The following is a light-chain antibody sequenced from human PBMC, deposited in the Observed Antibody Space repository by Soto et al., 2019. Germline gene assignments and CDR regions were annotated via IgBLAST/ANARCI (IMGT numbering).Light chain of an antibody. CDR2: IDN. CDR1: TSNIGSQT. J-gene: IGLJ2*01. CDR3: ASWYDSLNGPV. Sequence: QSVLTQPPSASGTPGQRVSISCSGSTSNIGSQTVNWYQRLPGTAPKLLIYIDNQRPSWVPDRFSGSKSGTSASLAISGLQYEDDADYFCASWYDSLNGPVFGGGTKLTVL. V-gene: IGLV1-44*01.